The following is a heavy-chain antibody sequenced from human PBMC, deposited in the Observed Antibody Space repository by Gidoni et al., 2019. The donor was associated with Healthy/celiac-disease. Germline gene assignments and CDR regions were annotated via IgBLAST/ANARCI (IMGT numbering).Heavy chain of an antibody. D-gene: IGHD6-19*01. CDR1: GFTFSSYG. J-gene: IGHJ6*02. Sequence: QVQLVESGGGVVQPGRSLRLSCAASGFTFSSYGMHWVRQAPGKGLEWVAVISYDGSNKYYADSVKGRFTISRDNSKNTLYLQMNSLRAEDTAVYYCAKGGRAVAGTDYYYYYGMDVWGQGTTVTVSS. CDR3: AKGGRAVAGTDYYYYYGMDV. V-gene: IGHV3-30*18. CDR2: ISYDGSNK.